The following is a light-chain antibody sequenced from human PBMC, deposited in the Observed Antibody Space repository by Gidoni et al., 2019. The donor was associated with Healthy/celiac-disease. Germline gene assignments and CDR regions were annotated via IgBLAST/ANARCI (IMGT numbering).Light chain of an antibody. Sequence: DIVMTQSPESLAGSLVERATINCKSSQSVLYSSNSKNYLAWYQQKPGQPPKLRIYWASTRESGVPDRFICSGSGTDFTLTISSLQAEDVAVYYCQQYYSTPYTFGQGTKLEIK. V-gene: IGKV4-1*01. CDR1: QSVLYSSNSKNY. J-gene: IGKJ2*01. CDR3: QQYYSTPYT. CDR2: WAS.